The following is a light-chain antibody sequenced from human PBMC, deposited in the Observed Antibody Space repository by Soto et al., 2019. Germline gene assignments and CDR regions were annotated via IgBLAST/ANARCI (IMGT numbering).Light chain of an antibody. V-gene: IGKV3-20*01. CDR1: QSVSSFY. Sequence: EIGMKQSPVTVSVTTGERATLSCRTSQSVSSFYLAWYQQKPGQAPRLLIFGAASRATGIPDRFSGRGSGTDFTLTISRLEPEDFAVYYCQQYGSSSTFGQGTKADI. CDR3: QQYGSSST. J-gene: IGKJ1*01. CDR2: GAA.